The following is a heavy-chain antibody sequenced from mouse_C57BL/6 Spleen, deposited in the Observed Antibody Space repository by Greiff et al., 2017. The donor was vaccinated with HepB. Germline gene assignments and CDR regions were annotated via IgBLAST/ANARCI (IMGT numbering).Heavy chain of an antibody. Sequence: QVQLKQPGTELVKPGASVKLSCKASGYTFTSYWMHWVKQRPGQGLEWIGNINPSNGGTNYNEKFKSKATLTVDKSSSTAYMQLSSLTSEDSAVYYCARSLHYGSPYYAMDYWGQGTSVTVSS. CDR2: INPSNGGT. CDR1: GYTFTSYW. V-gene: IGHV1-53*01. D-gene: IGHD1-1*01. CDR3: ARSLHYGSPYYAMDY. J-gene: IGHJ4*01.